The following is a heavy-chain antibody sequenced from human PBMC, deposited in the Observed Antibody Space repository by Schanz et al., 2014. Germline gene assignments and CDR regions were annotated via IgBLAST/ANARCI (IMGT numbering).Heavy chain of an antibody. CDR1: GFAFSSYS. Sequence: QLVGSGGGLIQPGGSLRLSCTASGFAFSSYSMNWVRQAPGKGLEWVALISNDGSIKYYADSVEGRFTISRDNSENTLYLQMNSLSADDTAVFYCAREQIMAAAGLVDYWGHGTLVTVSS. D-gene: IGHD6-13*01. CDR3: AREQIMAAAGLVDY. J-gene: IGHJ4*01. CDR2: ISNDGSIK. V-gene: IGHV3-30*03.